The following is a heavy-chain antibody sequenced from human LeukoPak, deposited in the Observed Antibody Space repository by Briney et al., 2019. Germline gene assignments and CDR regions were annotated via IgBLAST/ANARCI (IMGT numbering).Heavy chain of an antibody. J-gene: IGHJ4*02. V-gene: IGHV4-39*07. Sequence: SETLSLTCTVSGGSISSSSYYWGWIRQPPGKGLEWIASSYYSGSTYYNPSLKSRVTISLDTSKNQSSLKLGSVTAADTAVYYCVRDRVVTGDYGRNGVDYWGQGTLVTVSS. CDR1: GGSISSSSYY. D-gene: IGHD4-17*01. CDR3: VRDRVVTGDYGRNGVDY. CDR2: SYYSGST.